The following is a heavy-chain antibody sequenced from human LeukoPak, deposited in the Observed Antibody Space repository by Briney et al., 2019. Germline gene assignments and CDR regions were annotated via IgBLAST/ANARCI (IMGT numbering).Heavy chain of an antibody. D-gene: IGHD2-2*01. CDR2: IIPIFCTA. V-gene: IGHV1-69*13. CDR1: GGTFSSYA. Sequence: ASVTVSCKASGGTFSSYAISWVRQAPGHGLEWIGGIIPIFCTANYAQKSQGRVTITADESTSTAYMELSSLRSEDTAVYYCARALDGIVVVPALLGHYYYYMDVWGKGTTVTVSS. CDR3: ARALDGIVVVPALLGHYYYYMDV. J-gene: IGHJ6*03.